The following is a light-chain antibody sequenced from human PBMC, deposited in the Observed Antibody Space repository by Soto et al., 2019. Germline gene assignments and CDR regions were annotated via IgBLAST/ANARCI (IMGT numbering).Light chain of an antibody. V-gene: IGKV3-20*01. Sequence: EIVLTQSPGTLSLSPGERATLSCRASQSVSSSYLAWYQQKPGQAPRLLIYGASSRATGIPDRFSGSGSGTDCTLTISGLEPEDFAVYYCQQYGSSPTWTFGQGTKVEIK. CDR2: GAS. CDR3: QQYGSSPTWT. CDR1: QSVSSSY. J-gene: IGKJ1*01.